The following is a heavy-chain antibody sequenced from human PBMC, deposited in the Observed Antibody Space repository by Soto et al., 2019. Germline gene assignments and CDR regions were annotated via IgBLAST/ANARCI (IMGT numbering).Heavy chain of an antibody. D-gene: IGHD1-26*01. V-gene: IGHV1-69*01. CDR1: GGVFRNYA. J-gene: IGHJ5*01. CDR2: IIPVFGTA. Sequence: QVQLVQSGAEVKKPGSSVKVSCKASGGVFRNYAINWVRQAPGQGLEWMGGIIPVFGTADYPQKFQGRVTITADESTTTAYMDLTSLKTEDTAVYFCARARWGSYSFDSWGQGTLVTVAS. CDR3: ARARWGSYSFDS.